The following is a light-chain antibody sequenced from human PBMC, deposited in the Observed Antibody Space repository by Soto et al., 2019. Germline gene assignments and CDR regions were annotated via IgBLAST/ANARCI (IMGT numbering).Light chain of an antibody. CDR1: SSNIGNNY. CDR3: GTWDSSLSALWV. J-gene: IGLJ3*02. CDR2: END. Sequence: QSVLTQPPSVSAPPGQKVTISWSGSSSNIGNNYVSWYQQLPGTAPKLLIYENDKRPSGIPDRFSGSKSGTSATLGITGLQTGDEADYYCGTWDSSLSALWVFGGGTKLTVL. V-gene: IGLV1-51*02.